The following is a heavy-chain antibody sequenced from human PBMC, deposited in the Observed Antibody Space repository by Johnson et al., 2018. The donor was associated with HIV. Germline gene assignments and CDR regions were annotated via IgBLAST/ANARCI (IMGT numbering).Heavy chain of an antibody. D-gene: IGHD2-15*01. J-gene: IGHJ3*01. Sequence: VQLVESGGGLVQPGRSLRLSCAASGFNFHDFAMHWVRQAPGKGLEWVSGVSWNSDTIAYADSVKGRFTISRDNAKKSLFLQMNSLTAEDTALYYCAKDMRGTDMDTFDLWGQGTMVTVSS. CDR2: VSWNSDTI. CDR1: GFNFHDFA. V-gene: IGHV3-9*01. CDR3: AKDMRGTDMDTFDL.